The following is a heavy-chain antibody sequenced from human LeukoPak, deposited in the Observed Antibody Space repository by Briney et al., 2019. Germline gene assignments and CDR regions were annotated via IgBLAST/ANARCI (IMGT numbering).Heavy chain of an antibody. CDR2: IYYSGST. J-gene: IGHJ4*02. Sequence: SETLSLTCTVSGGSISSYYWSWIRQPPGKGLEWIGYIYYSGSTNYNPSLKSRVTISVDTSKNQFSLKLSSVTAADTAVYYCARGNYDILTGYPDYWGQGTLVTVSS. D-gene: IGHD3-9*01. V-gene: IGHV4-59*01. CDR3: ARGNYDILTGYPDY. CDR1: GGSISSYY.